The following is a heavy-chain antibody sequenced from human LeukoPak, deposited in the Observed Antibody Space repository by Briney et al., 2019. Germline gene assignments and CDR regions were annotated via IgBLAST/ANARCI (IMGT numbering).Heavy chain of an antibody. CDR2: ISISGSTR. D-gene: IGHD3-9*01. V-gene: IGHV3-48*03. CDR3: AREGRTLTGYPFDY. J-gene: IGHJ4*02. Sequence: GSLRLSCAASGFTFSIYEMNWVRQAPGKGLEWVSYISISGSTRYYADSVKGRFTISRDDAKNSLYVQMNSLRVEDTAVYYCAREGRTLTGYPFDYWGQGTLVTVSS. CDR1: GFTFSIYE.